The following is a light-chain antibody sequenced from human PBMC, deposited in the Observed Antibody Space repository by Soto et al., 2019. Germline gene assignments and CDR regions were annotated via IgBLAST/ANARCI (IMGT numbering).Light chain of an antibody. CDR3: CSYAPSPPYL. CDR2: EGS. CDR1: SSDIGSYTF. V-gene: IGLV2-23*01. J-gene: IGLJ1*01. Sequence: QSVLTQPASVSGSPGQSITISCTGTSSDIGSYTFVSWYQQLPGKAPKLIIYEGSKRPSGVSNRFSASKSGNVASLTISGLQTEDEADYYCCSYAPSPPYLFGTGPKVTAL.